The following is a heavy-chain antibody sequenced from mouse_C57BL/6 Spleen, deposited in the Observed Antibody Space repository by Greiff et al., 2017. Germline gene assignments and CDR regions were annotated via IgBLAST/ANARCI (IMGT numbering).Heavy chain of an antibody. CDR2: IHPNSGST. Sequence: VQRVESGAELVKPGASVKLSCKASGYTFTSYWMHWVKQRPGQGLEWIGMIHPNSGSTNYNEKFKSKATLTVDKSSSTAYMQLSSLTSEDSAVYYCARDDGYLYAMDYWGQGTSVTVSS. V-gene: IGHV1-64*01. D-gene: IGHD2-3*01. CDR1: GYTFTSYW. CDR3: ARDDGYLYAMDY. J-gene: IGHJ4*01.